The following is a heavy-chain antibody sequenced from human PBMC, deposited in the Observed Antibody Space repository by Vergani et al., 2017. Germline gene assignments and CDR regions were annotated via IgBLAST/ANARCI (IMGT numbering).Heavy chain of an antibody. Sequence: QVQLQQWGAGLLKPSETLSLTCAVYGGSFSGYYWSWIRQPPGKGLEWIGEINHSGSTNYNPSLKSRVTISVDTSKNHFSLKLSSVTAADTAVYYCARGVLNYDYIWGSYVTPNYYYYMDVWGKGTTVTVSS. D-gene: IGHD3-16*01. CDR2: INHSGST. V-gene: IGHV4-34*01. CDR3: ARGVLNYDYIWGSYVTPNYYYYMDV. CDR1: GGSFSGYY. J-gene: IGHJ6*03.